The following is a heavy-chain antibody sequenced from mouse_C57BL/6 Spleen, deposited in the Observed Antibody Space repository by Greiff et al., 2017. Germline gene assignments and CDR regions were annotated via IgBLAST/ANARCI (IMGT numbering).Heavy chain of an antibody. D-gene: IGHD1-1*01. Sequence: VQLQQSVAELVRPGASVKLSCTASGFNIKNTYMHWVKQRPEQGLEWIGRIDPANGNTKYAPKFQGKATITADPSSNTAYLQLISLTSEDTAIYYCARGVLRSHYAMDYWGQGTSVTVSS. V-gene: IGHV14-3*01. CDR2: IDPANGNT. J-gene: IGHJ4*01. CDR1: GFNIKNTY. CDR3: ARGVLRSHYAMDY.